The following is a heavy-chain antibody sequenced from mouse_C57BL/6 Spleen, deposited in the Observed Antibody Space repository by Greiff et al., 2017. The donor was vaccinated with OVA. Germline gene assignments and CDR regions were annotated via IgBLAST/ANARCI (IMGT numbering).Heavy chain of an antibody. CDR1: GYTFTSYW. CDR2: IYPSDSET. J-gene: IGHJ2*01. CDR3: ARESYYSNYFDY. D-gene: IGHD2-5*01. V-gene: IGHV1-61*01. Sequence: QVQLKESGAELVRPGSSVKLSCKASGYTFTSYWMDWVKQRPGQGLEWIGNIYPSDSETHYNQKFKDKATLTVDKSSSTAYMQLSSLTSEDSAVYYCARESYYSNYFDYWGQGTTLTVSS.